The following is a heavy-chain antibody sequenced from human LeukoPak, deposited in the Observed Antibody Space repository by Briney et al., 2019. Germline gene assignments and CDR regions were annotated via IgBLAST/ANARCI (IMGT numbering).Heavy chain of an antibody. J-gene: IGHJ4*02. Sequence: ASVKVSCKASGYPFVGYYIHWVRQAPGQGLEWMGWINPNSGGTNYAPKFQGRVTMTRDTSISTAYMEMTRPTYDDTAVYFCARRGDYSLIDYWGQGTLVTVSS. CDR2: INPNSGGT. D-gene: IGHD2-21*02. CDR3: ARRGDYSLIDY. CDR1: GYPFVGYY. V-gene: IGHV1-2*02.